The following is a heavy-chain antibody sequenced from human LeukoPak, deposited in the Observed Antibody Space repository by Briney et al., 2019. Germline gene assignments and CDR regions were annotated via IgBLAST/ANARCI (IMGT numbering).Heavy chain of an antibody. D-gene: IGHD2/OR15-2a*01. CDR1: GYTFTSYY. CDR3: ARSISYYYGMDV. Sequence: ASVKVSCKASGYTFTSYYMHWVRQAPGQGLEWMGWISTYNGNTNYAQKLQGRVTMTTDTSTSTAYMELRSLRSDDTAVYYCARSISYYYGMDVWGQGTTVTVSS. V-gene: IGHV1-18*04. J-gene: IGHJ6*02. CDR2: ISTYNGNT.